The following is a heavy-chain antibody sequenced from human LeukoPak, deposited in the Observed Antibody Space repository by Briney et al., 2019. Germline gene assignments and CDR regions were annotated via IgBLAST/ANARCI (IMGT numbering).Heavy chain of an antibody. J-gene: IGHJ4*02. CDR3: ARDPGSRFHDKGY. CDR1: GFTFSTYS. V-gene: IGHV3-48*04. Sequence: PGGSLRLSCAASGFTFSTYSMNWVRQAPGKGLEWVSYISSSGSTIYYADSVKGRFTISRDNAKNSLYLQMNSLRAEDTAVYYCARDPGSRFHDKGYWGQGTLVTVSS. D-gene: IGHD3-22*01. CDR2: ISSSGSTI.